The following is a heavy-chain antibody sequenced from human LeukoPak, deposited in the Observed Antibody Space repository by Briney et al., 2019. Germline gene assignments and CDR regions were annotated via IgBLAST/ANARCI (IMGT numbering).Heavy chain of an antibody. J-gene: IGHJ4*02. CDR2: INPISGGT. CDR3: AIPMVRGVITPFDY. V-gene: IGHV1-2*06. CDR1: GYTFTGYY. D-gene: IGHD3-10*01. Sequence: ASVKISCXASGYTFTGYYMHWVQQAPGQGLKWIGRINPISGGTDYAQRFQGRVTMTRDTSISTAYMELSRPRSDDTAVYYCAIPMVRGVITPFDYWGQGTLVTVSS.